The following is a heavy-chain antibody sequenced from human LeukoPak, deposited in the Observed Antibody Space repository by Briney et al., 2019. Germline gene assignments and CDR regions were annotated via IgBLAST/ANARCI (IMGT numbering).Heavy chain of an antibody. V-gene: IGHV1-46*01. CDR2: INPLRGIT. D-gene: IGHD3-3*01. CDR1: GYTFTDYY. CDR3: ATDSRRVVPV. J-gene: IGHJ6*02. Sequence: ASVKVSCKASGYTFTDYYVHWVRQAPGLGLEWMGIINPLRGITIYAQKFQGRVTMTEDTSTDTAYMELSSLRSEDTAVYYCATDSRRVVPVWGQGTTVTVSS.